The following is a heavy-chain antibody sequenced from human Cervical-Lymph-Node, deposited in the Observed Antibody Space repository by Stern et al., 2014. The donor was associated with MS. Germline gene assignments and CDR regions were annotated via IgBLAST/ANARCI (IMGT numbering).Heavy chain of an antibody. J-gene: IGHJ3*02. Sequence: QGQLVESGPGLVKPSGTLSLTCAVSAGSIISGNWWSWVRQPPGKGLEWIGEIYHTGTTNSNTSLKSRVTISVDKSKTLFPLKLTSVTAADTAVYYCARDNRYETFDIWGQGAMVTVSS. CDR3: ARDNRYETFDI. CDR2: IYHTGTT. D-gene: IGHD1-14*01. CDR1: AGSIISGNW. V-gene: IGHV4-4*02.